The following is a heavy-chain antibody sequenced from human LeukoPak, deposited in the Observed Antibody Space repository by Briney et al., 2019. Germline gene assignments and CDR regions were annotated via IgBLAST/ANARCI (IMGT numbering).Heavy chain of an antibody. CDR1: GFTFSSYS. CDR2: ISGSGGST. Sequence: GGSLRLSCAASGFTFSSYSMSWVRQAPGKGLEWVSAISGSGGSTYYADSVKGRFTISRDNSKNTLYLQMNSLRAEDQAVYYCARFCGGDCYQEAFDIWGQGTMVTVSS. J-gene: IGHJ3*02. CDR3: ARFCGGDCYQEAFDI. D-gene: IGHD2-21*02. V-gene: IGHV3-23*01.